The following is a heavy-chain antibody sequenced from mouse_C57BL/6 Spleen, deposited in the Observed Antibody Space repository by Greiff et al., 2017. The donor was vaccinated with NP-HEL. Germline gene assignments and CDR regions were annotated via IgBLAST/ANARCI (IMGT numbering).Heavy chain of an antibody. D-gene: IGHD1-1*01. V-gene: IGHV1-7*01. Sequence: VQLVESGAELATPGASVKLSCKASGYTFTSYWMHWVKQRPGQGLEWIGYINPSSGYTKYNQKFKDKVTLTADKSSSTAYMQLSSLTYEDTAVYYCAREGRDSSYPGYWGQGTTLTVSS. CDR3: AREGRDSSYPGY. J-gene: IGHJ2*01. CDR2: INPSSGYT. CDR1: GYTFTSYW.